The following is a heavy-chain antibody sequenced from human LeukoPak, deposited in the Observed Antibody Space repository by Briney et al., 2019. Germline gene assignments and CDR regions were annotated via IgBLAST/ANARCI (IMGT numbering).Heavy chain of an antibody. CDR2: INPNSGGT. J-gene: IGHJ4*02. CDR1: GYTFTGYY. CDR3: ARDRRRDGYRGAFDY. Sequence: GASVKVSCKASGYTFTGYYMHWVRQAPGQGLEWMGWINPNSGGTNYAQKFQGRVTMTRDTSISTAYMELSRLRSDDTAVYYCARDRRRDGYRGAFDYRGQGTLVTVSS. V-gene: IGHV1-2*02. D-gene: IGHD5-24*01.